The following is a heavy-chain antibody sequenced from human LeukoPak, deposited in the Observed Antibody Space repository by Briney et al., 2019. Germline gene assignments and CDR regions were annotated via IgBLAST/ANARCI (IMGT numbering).Heavy chain of an antibody. Sequence: TGGSLRLSCAASGSTFSSYAMSWVRQAPGKGLEWVSSISGSGGSTYYADSVKGRFTISRDNSKNTLYLQMSSLRAEDTAVYYCAKGRQIVVVPAAFPWFDPWGQGTLVTVSS. CDR1: GSTFSSYA. V-gene: IGHV3-23*01. J-gene: IGHJ5*02. CDR2: ISGSGGST. D-gene: IGHD2-2*01. CDR3: AKGRQIVVVPAAFPWFDP.